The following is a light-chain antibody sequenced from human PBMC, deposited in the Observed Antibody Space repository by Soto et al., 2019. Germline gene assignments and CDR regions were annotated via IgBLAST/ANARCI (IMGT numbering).Light chain of an antibody. J-gene: IGKJ5*01. CDR2: DAS. CDR3: QQYENLPT. V-gene: IGKV1-33*01. CDR1: QNINNY. Sequence: DIRLPQSSFSLSASVGARVTITCQASQNINNYLNWYQQKPGRAPKLLIYDASNLEAGVPSRFRGSGSGTDFTFTISRLQPEDVATYYCQQYENLPTFGQGTRLEIK.